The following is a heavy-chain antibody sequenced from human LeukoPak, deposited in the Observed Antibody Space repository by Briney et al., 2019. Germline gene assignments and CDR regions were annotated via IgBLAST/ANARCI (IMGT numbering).Heavy chain of an antibody. CDR2: IYYSGTT. D-gene: IGHD2-8*01. Sequence: SETLSLTCTVSGGSIRTSGNYWSWIRHHPGKGLEWMGCIYYSGTTYDRPSLKSRLTVSVDTSKNKFFLDLTSVTAADTAVYYCARLVYGNGWQIDYWGRGTLVTVSS. CDR1: GGSIRTSGNY. V-gene: IGHV4-31*03. CDR3: ARLVYGNGWQIDY. J-gene: IGHJ4*02.